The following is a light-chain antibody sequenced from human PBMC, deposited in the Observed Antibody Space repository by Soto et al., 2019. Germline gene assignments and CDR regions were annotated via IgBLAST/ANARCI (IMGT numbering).Light chain of an antibody. CDR2: DNQ. CDR1: SSNVGKNF. Sequence: QSVLTQPPSVSAAPGQKVSISCSGSSSNVGKNFVSWYQHVPGKAPKLLIYDNQKRPLGIPDRFSASKSGTLATLDITGLQTGDEADYYCGTWDSSLTIGVIFGGGTQLTVL. V-gene: IGLV1-51*01. CDR3: GTWDSSLTIGVI. J-gene: IGLJ2*01.